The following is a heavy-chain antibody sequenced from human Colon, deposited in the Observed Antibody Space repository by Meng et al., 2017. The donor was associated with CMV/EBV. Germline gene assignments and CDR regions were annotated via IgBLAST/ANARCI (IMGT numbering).Heavy chain of an antibody. J-gene: IGHJ5*02. CDR1: GYTFTNYH. V-gene: IGHV7-4-1*02. CDR2: INTNSGNP. D-gene: IGHD3-16*01. Sequence: TGSCKDSGYTFTNYHMHWVRQDPGQGLEWMGWINTNSGNPADAQGLSGRFAFSLDTSVSTEYLQISSVKAEDTAIYYCATSLGAGAWGQGTLVTVSS. CDR3: ATSLGAGA.